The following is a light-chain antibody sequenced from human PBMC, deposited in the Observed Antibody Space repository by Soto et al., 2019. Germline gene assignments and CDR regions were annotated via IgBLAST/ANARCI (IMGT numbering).Light chain of an antibody. CDR3: CSYAGIPVV. CDR1: SSDVGGYNY. V-gene: IGLV2-11*01. CDR2: DVS. Sequence: QSALTQPRSVSGSPGQSVTISCTGTSSDVGGYNYVSWYQQHPGKAPKLMIYDVSKRPSGVPDRFSGSKSGNTASLTISGLQAEDEADCYCCSYAGIPVVFGGGTQLTVL. J-gene: IGLJ2*01.